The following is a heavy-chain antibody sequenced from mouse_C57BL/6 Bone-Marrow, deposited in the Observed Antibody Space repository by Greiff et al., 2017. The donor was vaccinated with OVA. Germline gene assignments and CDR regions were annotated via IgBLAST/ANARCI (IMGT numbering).Heavy chain of an antibody. Sequence: DVKLVESGAELVRPGASVKLSCTASGFNIKDDYMHWVKQRPEQGLEWIRWIDPENGDTEYASKFQGKATITADTSSNTAYLQLSSLTSEDTAVYYCTTPLYYGSSYWYFDVWGTGTTVTVSS. V-gene: IGHV14-4*01. CDR1: GFNIKDDY. J-gene: IGHJ1*03. CDR2: IDPENGDT. CDR3: TTPLYYGSSYWYFDV. D-gene: IGHD1-1*01.